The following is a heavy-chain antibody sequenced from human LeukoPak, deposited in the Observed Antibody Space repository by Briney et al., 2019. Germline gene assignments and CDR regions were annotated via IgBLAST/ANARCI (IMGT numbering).Heavy chain of an antibody. CDR2: IYYSGST. CDR3: ARVRSGHFDY. J-gene: IGHJ4*02. Sequence: PSETLSLTCAVSGGSISSGGYYWSWIRQHPGKGLEWIGYIYYSGSTYYDPSLKSRVTISVDTSKNQFSLKLSSVTAADTAVYYCARVRSGHFDYWGQGTLVTVSS. D-gene: IGHD3-10*01. V-gene: IGHV4-31*11. CDR1: GGSISSGGYY.